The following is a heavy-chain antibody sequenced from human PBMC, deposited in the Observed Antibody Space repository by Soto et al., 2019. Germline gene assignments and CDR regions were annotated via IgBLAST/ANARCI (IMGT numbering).Heavy chain of an antibody. CDR3: ARYIAYDIDY. D-gene: IGHD5-12*01. V-gene: IGHV1-18*01. CDR2: IYSKEGKI. CDR1: GYIFNNYG. Sequence: QVQLVQSGAEVQKPGASVKVSCKASGYIFNNYGISWVRQAPVQGLEWMGWIYSKEGKINFAQKFQGRVTLTTDTSTSTGYIELWSLRFDDSAVYFCARYIAYDIDYWGQGTLVTVSS. J-gene: IGHJ4*02.